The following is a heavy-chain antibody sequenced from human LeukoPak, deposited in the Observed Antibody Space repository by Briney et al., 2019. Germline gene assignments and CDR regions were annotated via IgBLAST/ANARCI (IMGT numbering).Heavy chain of an antibody. V-gene: IGHV4-34*01. CDR1: GGSFSGYY. J-gene: IGHJ4*02. D-gene: IGHD3-22*01. CDR2: IYYSGST. Sequence: SETLSLTCAVYGGSFSGYYWSWIRQPPGKGLEWIGSIYYSGSTYYNPSLKSRVTISVDTSKNQFSLKLSSVTAADTAVYYCASPGSSGSYFDYWGQGTLATVSS. CDR3: ASPGSSGSYFDY.